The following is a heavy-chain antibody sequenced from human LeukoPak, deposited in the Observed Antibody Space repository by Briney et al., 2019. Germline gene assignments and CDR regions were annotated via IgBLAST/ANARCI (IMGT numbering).Heavy chain of an antibody. CDR1: GFTFSSYW. V-gene: IGHV3-7*01. J-gene: IGHJ6*03. Sequence: GGSLRLFCAASGFTFSSYWMSWVRQAPGKGLEWVANIKQDGSEKYYVDSVKGRFTISRDNAKNSLYLQMNSLRAEDTAVYYCARAELWNYYYMDVWGKGTTVTVSS. D-gene: IGHD3-10*01. CDR2: IKQDGSEK. CDR3: ARAELWNYYYMDV.